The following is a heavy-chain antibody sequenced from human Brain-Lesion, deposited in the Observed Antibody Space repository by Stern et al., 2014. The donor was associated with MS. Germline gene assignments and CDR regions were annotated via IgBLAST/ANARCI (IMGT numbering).Heavy chain of an antibody. CDR3: VTTSQVLFDY. Sequence: EVQLVESGGDLVKPGGSLRLSCAASGFVFSSAWMSWVRQAPGKGLEWVGRIKSKRDGGTTDYVAPVKGRFTILRDDSRNILYLEMNTLKTDDTAVYYCVTTSQVLFDYWGQGTLVTVSS. D-gene: IGHD3-10*01. CDR1: GFVFSSAW. J-gene: IGHJ4*02. V-gene: IGHV3-15*01. CDR2: IKSKRDGGTT.